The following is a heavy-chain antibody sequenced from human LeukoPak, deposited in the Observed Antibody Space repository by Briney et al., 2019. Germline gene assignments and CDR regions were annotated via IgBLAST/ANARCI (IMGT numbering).Heavy chain of an antibody. CDR1: GFTFSHYS. CDR3: ARDRLGDGHIRDFDS. CDR2: FGSDLSFR. Sequence: GGSLRLSCAGSGFTFSHYSMNWVRQAPGKGLEWVASFGSDLSFRSYADSVEGRFTISRDNAESSLHLHMNSLRAEDTAIYYCARDRLGDGHIRDFDSWGQGTVVTVSS. V-gene: IGHV3-21*01. J-gene: IGHJ4*02. D-gene: IGHD5-24*01.